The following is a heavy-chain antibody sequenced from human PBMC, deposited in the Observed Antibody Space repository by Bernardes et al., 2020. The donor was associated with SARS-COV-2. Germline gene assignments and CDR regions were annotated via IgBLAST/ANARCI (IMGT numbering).Heavy chain of an antibody. D-gene: IGHD3-3*01. CDR2: IDGPTTNT. J-gene: IGHJ4*01. CDR3: ATWLVDHFDY. Sequence: GGSLSLTCAASGFIFRHYALSWIRPAPGKGLEWVSHIDGPTTNTHYADFVKGRFTISRDNSKSTVYLQMNSLRVEDTAVYYCATWLVDHFDYWGHGTPVTVSS. V-gene: IGHV3-23*05. CDR1: GFIFRHYA.